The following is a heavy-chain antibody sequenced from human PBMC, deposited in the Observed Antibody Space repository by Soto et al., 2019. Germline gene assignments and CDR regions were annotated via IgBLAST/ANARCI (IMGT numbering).Heavy chain of an antibody. CDR3: ARTHGDYGDYGSDY. Sequence: QVQLVQSGAEVKKPGSSVKVSCKASGGTFSSYAISWVRQAPGQGLEWMGGIIPIFGTTSYAQKFQGRVTITADESTSTAYMKLSSLRSEDTAVYYCARTHGDYGDYGSDYWGQGTLVTVSS. CDR1: GGTFSSYA. V-gene: IGHV1-69*01. J-gene: IGHJ4*02. D-gene: IGHD4-17*01. CDR2: IIPIFGTT.